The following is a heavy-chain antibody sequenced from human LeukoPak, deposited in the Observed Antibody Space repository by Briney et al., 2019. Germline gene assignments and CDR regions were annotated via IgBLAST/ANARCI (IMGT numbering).Heavy chain of an antibody. CDR2: MNPNSGNT. D-gene: IGHD2-2*01. J-gene: IGHJ4*02. CDR1: GYTFTSYD. CDR3: ARGLILVPAANDY. Sequence: ASVKVSCKASGYTFTSYDINWVRQATGQGLEWMGWMNPNSGNTGYAQKFQGRVTMTRNTSIGTAYMELSSLRSEDTAVYYCARGLILVPAANDYWGQGTLVTVSS. V-gene: IGHV1-8*01.